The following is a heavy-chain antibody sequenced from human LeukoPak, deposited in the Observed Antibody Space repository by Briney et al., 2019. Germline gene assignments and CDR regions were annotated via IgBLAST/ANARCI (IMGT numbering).Heavy chain of an antibody. CDR2: ISGSGVTT. J-gene: IGHJ1*01. Sequence: GGSLRLSCVASEFTFSSYAMSWVRQAPGKGLEWVSAISGSGVTTHYAGSVKGRSSISRDNSKNTLYLQMNSLRAEDTALYYCAKKVVVGATSPYSDFQDWGQGTLVTVSS. CDR3: AKKVVVGATSPYSDFQD. CDR1: EFTFSSYA. V-gene: IGHV3-23*01. D-gene: IGHD1-26*01.